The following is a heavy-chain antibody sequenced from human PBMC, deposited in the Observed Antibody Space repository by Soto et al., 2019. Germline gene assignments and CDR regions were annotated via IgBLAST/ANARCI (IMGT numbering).Heavy chain of an antibody. CDR2: SNAGNGNT. Sequence: QVQLAQSGAEVKKPGASVKVSCKASGYTFTSYAMHWVRQAPGQRLEWMGWSNAGNGNTKYSQKFQGRVTITKNTSASTAYMELSSLRSEDTAVYYCARGPRRSWFDPWGQGTLVTVSS. J-gene: IGHJ5*02. V-gene: IGHV1-3*01. CDR3: ARGPRRSWFDP. CDR1: GYTFTSYA.